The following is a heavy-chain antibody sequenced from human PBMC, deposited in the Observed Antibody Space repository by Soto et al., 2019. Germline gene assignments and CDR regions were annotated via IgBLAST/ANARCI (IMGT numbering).Heavy chain of an antibody. CDR1: GGTFSSYA. J-gene: IGHJ6*02. D-gene: IGHD6-13*01. Sequence: QVQLVQSGAEVKKPGSSVKVSCKASGGTFSSYAISWVRQAPGQGLEWMGGTIPIFGTANYAQKFQGRVTITADESTSTAYMELSSLRSEDTAVYYCARGRAAAGRRRHYYYYGMDVWGQGTTVTVSS. CDR3: ARGRAAAGRRRHYYYYGMDV. CDR2: TIPIFGTA. V-gene: IGHV1-69*01.